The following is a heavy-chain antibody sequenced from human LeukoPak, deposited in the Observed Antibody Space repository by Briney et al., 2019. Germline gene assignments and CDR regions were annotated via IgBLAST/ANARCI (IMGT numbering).Heavy chain of an antibody. J-gene: IGHJ4*02. CDR3: ARDKDALALSTGFDY. D-gene: IGHD2/OR15-2a*01. V-gene: IGHV3-30*01. Sequence: PGGSLRLSCAASGFTFSSYAMHWVRQAPGKGLEWVAVISYDGSNKYYADSVKGRFTISRDNSKNTLYLQMNSLRAEDTAVYYCARDKDALALSTGFDYWGQGTLVTVPS. CDR2: ISYDGSNK. CDR1: GFTFSSYA.